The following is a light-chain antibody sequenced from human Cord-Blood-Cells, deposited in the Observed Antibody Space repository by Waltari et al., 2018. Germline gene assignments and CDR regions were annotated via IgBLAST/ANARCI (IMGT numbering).Light chain of an antibody. V-gene: IGLV3-21*03. CDR3: QVWDSSSDHVV. CDR1: NIGSKS. Sequence: SYVLTQPPSVSVAPGKTARITCGGNNIGSKSVHWYQQKPGQAPVLVVYDDSDRPSGIPGRFSGSNSGNTATRTISRVEAGDEADYYWQVWDSSSDHVVFGGGTKLTVL. J-gene: IGLJ2*01. CDR2: DDS.